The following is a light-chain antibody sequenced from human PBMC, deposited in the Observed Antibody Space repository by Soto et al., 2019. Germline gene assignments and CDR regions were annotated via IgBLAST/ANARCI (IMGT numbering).Light chain of an antibody. V-gene: IGKV1-39*01. CDR1: QSISVH. CDR2: AAS. J-gene: IGKJ2*01. CDR3: QQRYITPYT. Sequence: DIQMTQSPSSLSASVGDTVTITCRASQSISVHLNWYQQKPGKVPKLLIYAASNLQSGDPSSFSGSGSDTDFALTSSRLQPEDFATYYCQQRYITPYTFGQGTKLQIK.